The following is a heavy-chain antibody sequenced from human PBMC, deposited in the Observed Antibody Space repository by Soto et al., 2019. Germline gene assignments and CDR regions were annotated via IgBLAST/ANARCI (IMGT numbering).Heavy chain of an antibody. Sequence: XVNVSCQASGGTVSRYAISWVRQAPGQGLEWMGGIIPIFGTANYAQKFQGRVTITADKSTSTAYMELSSLRSEDTAVYYCARDGRAAARVSYYYGMDVWGQGTTVTV. V-gene: IGHV1-69*06. CDR3: ARDGRAAARVSYYYGMDV. J-gene: IGHJ6*02. CDR2: IIPIFGTA. D-gene: IGHD6-6*01. CDR1: GGTVSRYA.